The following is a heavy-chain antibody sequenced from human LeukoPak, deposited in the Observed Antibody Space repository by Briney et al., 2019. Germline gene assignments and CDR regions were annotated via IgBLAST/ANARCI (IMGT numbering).Heavy chain of an antibody. V-gene: IGHV3-23*01. Sequence: PGGSLRLSCAASGFTVINYAMNWVRQAPWKGLEWVSTIRESSGDTYYEDSVKGRFTIYRDISRNTVYLQMNNLRVEDTAVYFCAKRPISGDDKSFDYWGQGLLVTVSS. CDR3: AKRPISGDDKSFDY. CDR1: GFTVINYA. D-gene: IGHD2-21*01. J-gene: IGHJ4*02. CDR2: IRESSGDT.